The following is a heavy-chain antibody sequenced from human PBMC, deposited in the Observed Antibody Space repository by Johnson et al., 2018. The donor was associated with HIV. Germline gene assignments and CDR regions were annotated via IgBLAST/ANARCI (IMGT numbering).Heavy chain of an antibody. Sequence: VQLVESGGGLAKPAWSPRVSCAASQLTLSSYYMSWVRQAPGKGLEWVSIIYSGGSTYYADSVQGRFTISSDNSKNSLYLQMNSLRAEDTALYYCARVPSFLGRGLDAFDIWGQGTMVTVSS. CDR2: IYSGGST. V-gene: IGHV3-66*01. CDR1: QLTLSSYY. D-gene: IGHD2/OR15-2a*01. CDR3: ARVPSFLGRGLDAFDI. J-gene: IGHJ3*02.